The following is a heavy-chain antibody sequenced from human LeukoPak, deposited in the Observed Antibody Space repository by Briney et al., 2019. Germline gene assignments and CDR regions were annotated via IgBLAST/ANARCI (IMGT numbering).Heavy chain of an antibody. CDR3: ARDRYDILTGYYSFDY. D-gene: IGHD3-9*01. V-gene: IGHV4-31*03. CDR1: GGSISSGGYY. J-gene: IGHJ4*02. Sequence: PSETLSPTCTVSGGSISSGGYYWSWIRQHPGKGLEWIGYIYYSGSTYYNPSLKSRVTISVDTSKNQFSLKLSSVTAADTAVYYCARDRYDILTGYYSFDYWGQGTLVTVSS. CDR2: IYYSGST.